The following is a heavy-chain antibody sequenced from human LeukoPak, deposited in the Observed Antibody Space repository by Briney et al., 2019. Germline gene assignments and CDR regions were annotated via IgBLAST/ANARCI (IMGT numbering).Heavy chain of an antibody. CDR2: IKQDGSET. V-gene: IGHV3-7*01. CDR3: ARDRWLDYKYYMDV. J-gene: IGHJ6*03. D-gene: IGHD3/OR15-3a*01. Sequence: GGSLRLSCAASGFTFSNYWMNWVRQAPGKGLEWVANIKQDGSETYYVDSVKGRFTISRDNAKNSLYLQMNRLRAEDTAVYYCARDRWLDYKYYMDVWGKGTTVTVSS. CDR1: GFTFSNYW.